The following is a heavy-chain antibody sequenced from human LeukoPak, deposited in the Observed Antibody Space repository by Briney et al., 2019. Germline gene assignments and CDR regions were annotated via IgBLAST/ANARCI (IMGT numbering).Heavy chain of an antibody. Sequence: SETLSLTCTVSSGSISTSNYYWGWVRQPPGKALEWIGNIFYSGSTYYSPSLKSRVTISLDTSRNQFSLKLSSVTAADTAVYYCARRPWLAYCGGDCPTHWYFDLWGRGTLVTVSS. CDR2: IFYSGST. CDR3: ARRPWLAYCGGDCPTHWYFDL. J-gene: IGHJ2*01. V-gene: IGHV4-39*07. CDR1: SGSISTSNYY. D-gene: IGHD2-21*02.